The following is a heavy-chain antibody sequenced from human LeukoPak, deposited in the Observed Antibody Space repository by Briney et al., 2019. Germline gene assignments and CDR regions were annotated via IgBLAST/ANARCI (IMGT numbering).Heavy chain of an antibody. V-gene: IGHV5-51*01. CDR2: VYPGDSDT. D-gene: IGHD3-3*01. CDR3: ARQYYDLRRMDAFDI. CDR1: GYSFTSYW. J-gene: IGHJ3*02. Sequence: GESLKISCKGSGYSFTSYWIGWVRQMPGKGLEWMGIVYPGDSDTRYSPSFQGQVTISADKSISTAYLQWSSLKASDTAMYYCARQYYDLRRMDAFDIWGQGTMVTVSS.